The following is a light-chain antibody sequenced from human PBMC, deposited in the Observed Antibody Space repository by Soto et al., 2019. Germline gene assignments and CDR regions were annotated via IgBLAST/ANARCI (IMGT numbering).Light chain of an antibody. J-gene: IGLJ2*01. CDR1: SSDIGGFNY. CDR3: SYYTTSTPVI. CDR2: EVT. V-gene: IGLV2-14*01. Sequence: QSVLTQPASVSGSPGQSITISCTGTSSDIGGFNYVSWYQQHPGKAPELMIYEVTNRPSGVSNRFSGSKSGNTASLTISGLHAEDDANYYCSYYTTSTPVIFGGGTKLTVL.